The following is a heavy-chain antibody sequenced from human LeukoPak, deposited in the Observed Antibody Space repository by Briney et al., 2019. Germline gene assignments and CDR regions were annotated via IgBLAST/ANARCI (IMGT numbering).Heavy chain of an antibody. CDR1: GFTFSSYE. V-gene: IGHV3-48*03. CDR3: ARGPQDVPATDY. J-gene: IGHJ4*02. CDR2: ISSSGSTI. D-gene: IGHD2-2*01. Sequence: GGSLRLSCAASGFTFSSYEMNWVRQAPGKGLEWVSYISSSGSTIYYADSVKGRFTISRDNAKNSLYLQMNSLRAEDTAVYYCARGPQDVPATDYWSQGTLVTVSS.